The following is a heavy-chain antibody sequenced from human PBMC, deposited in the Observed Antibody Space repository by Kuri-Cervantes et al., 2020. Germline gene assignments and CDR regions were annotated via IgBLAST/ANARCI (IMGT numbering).Heavy chain of an antibody. V-gene: IGHV3-48*04. J-gene: IGHJ6*02. D-gene: IGHD5-24*01. CDR3: AREMATITPGMDV. CDR1: GFTFSSYS. CDR2: ISSSSTI. Sequence: GGSLRLSCAASGFTFSSYSMNWVRQAPGKGLEWVSYISSSSTIYYADSVKGRFTISRDNAKNSLYLQMNSLRAEDTAVYYCAREMATITPGMDVWGQGTTVTVSS.